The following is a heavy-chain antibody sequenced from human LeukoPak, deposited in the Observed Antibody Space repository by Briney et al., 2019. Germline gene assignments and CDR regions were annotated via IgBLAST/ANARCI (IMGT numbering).Heavy chain of an antibody. CDR2: IFYSGST. V-gene: IGHV4-31*03. D-gene: IGHD1-20*01. J-gene: IGHJ5*02. CDR3: ARMRYNWNLNWFDP. Sequence: SETLSLTCTVSGGSISSGDYYWSWIRQHPGKGLEWIGYIFYSGSTYYNPSRKSRVTISVDTSKNQFSLRLSSMTVADTAVYYCARMRYNWNLNWFDPWGQGALVTVSS. CDR1: GGSISSGDYY.